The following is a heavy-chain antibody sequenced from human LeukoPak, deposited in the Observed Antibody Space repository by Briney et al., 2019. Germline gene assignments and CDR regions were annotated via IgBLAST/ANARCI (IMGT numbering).Heavy chain of an antibody. CDR3: ARAPAATDSEFDY. Sequence: GGSLRLSCAASGFTFNTYSMNWVRQAPGKGLEWISSISSGSSSIYYADSVKGRFTISRDNAKESLYLQMNGLRAEDTAFYYCARAPAATDSEFDYWGQGTLVTVSS. J-gene: IGHJ4*02. CDR1: GFTFNTYS. D-gene: IGHD6-13*01. CDR2: ISSGSSSI. V-gene: IGHV3-21*01.